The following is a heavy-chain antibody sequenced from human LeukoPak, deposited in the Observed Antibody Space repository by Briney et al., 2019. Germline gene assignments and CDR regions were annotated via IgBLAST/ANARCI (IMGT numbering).Heavy chain of an antibody. V-gene: IGHV3-21*01. J-gene: IGHJ4*02. Sequence: GGSLRLSCAASGFTFSSYSMNWVRQAPGKGLEWVSSISSSSSYIYYADSVKGRFTISRDNAKNSLYLQMNSLRAEDTAVYYCARGGYYDFWSGYYTPFDYWGQGTLVTVSS. CDR1: GFTFSSYS. CDR2: ISSSSSYI. CDR3: ARGGYYDFWSGYYTPFDY. D-gene: IGHD3-3*01.